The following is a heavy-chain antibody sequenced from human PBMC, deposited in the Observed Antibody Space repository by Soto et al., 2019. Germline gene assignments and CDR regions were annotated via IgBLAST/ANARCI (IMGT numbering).Heavy chain of an antibody. D-gene: IGHD1-1*01. CDR1: GASVSSDSYY. J-gene: IGHJ4*02. Sequence: QVQLQESGPGLVKPSETLSLTCTVSGASVSSDSYYWSWIRPPPGKGLEWIGYIYYSGSTDYNPSLQSRANMSVDTSRNQFSLRLSSVTAADTAGYCCARETGKRYDYWGQGTLVTVAS. CDR3: ARETGKRYDY. CDR2: IYYSGST. V-gene: IGHV4-61*01.